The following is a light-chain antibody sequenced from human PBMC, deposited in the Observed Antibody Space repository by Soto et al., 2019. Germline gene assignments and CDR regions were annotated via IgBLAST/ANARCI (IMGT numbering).Light chain of an antibody. V-gene: IGLV2-8*01. J-gene: IGLJ2*01. CDR1: SSDVGGYNF. Sequence: QSVLTQPPSASGSPGQSVTVSCTGTSSDVGGYNFVSRYQQHPGKVPKLMLYEVSKRPSGVPDRFSGSKSGNTASLTVSGLQAEDEADYYCSSYSNINTLLFGGGTKVTVL. CDR2: EVS. CDR3: SSYSNINTLL.